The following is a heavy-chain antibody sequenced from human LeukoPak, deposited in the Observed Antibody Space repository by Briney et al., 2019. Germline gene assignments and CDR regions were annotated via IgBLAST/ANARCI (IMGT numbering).Heavy chain of an antibody. CDR1: GFTVSSNY. J-gene: IGHJ3*02. CDR3: ARGGALDI. D-gene: IGHD3-16*01. V-gene: IGHV3-66*02. CDR2: LYSGGST. Sequence: PGXXLRLSCAASGFTVSSNYMSWVRQAPGKGLEWVSILYSGGSTYYANSVKGRFTISRDNSKNTLYLQMNSLRPEDTAVYYCARGGALDIWGQGTMVTVSS.